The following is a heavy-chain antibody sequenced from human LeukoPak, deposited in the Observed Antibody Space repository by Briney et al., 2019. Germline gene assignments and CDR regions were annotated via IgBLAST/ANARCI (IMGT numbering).Heavy chain of an antibody. CDR3: ARDKGPEWDVDL. CDR1: AGSISSYY. J-gene: IGHJ2*01. V-gene: IGHV4-59*01. Sequence: SETLSLTCTVSAGSISSYYWNWLRQPPGKGLQWLGNIYNSGRSHHNPSLKSRVTISVNTSKNQIALKLSSVTAANAAVYYCARDKGPEWDVDLWGRGTLVTVSS. CDR2: IYNSGRS.